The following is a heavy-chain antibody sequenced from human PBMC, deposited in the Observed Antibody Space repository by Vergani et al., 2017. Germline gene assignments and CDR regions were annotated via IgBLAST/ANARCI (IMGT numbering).Heavy chain of an antibody. CDR3: AKDTSSSSDPFDY. Sequence: EVQLLESGGGLVQPGGSLRLSCAASGFTFSSYAMSWVRQAPGKGLEWVSAISGSGGSTYYADSVKGRVTISRDNSKNTLYLQMNSLRAEDTAVYYCAKDTSSSSDPFDYWGQGTLVTVSS. V-gene: IGHV3-23*01. D-gene: IGHD6-6*01. CDR2: ISGSGGST. J-gene: IGHJ4*02. CDR1: GFTFSSYA.